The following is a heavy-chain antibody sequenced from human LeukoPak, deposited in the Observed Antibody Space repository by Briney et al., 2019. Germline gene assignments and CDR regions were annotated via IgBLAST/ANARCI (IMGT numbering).Heavy chain of an antibody. J-gene: IGHJ4*02. V-gene: IGHV3-53*01. CDR3: AKDEATSGGGLAS. CDR1: GFTVSGTH. D-gene: IGHD3-16*01. Sequence: PGGSLRVSCAASGFTVSGTHMSWVRQAPGKGLEWVSAMYTGGTTYYADSVAGRFTVSRDNSKNTLYLHMNSLRVEDTAVYYCAKDEATSGGGLASWGQGTLVSVSS. CDR2: MYTGGTT.